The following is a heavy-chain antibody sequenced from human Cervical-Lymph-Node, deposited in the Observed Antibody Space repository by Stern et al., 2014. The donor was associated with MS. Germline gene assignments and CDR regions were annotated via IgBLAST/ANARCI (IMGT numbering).Heavy chain of an antibody. V-gene: IGHV1-69*01. D-gene: IGHD2-2*02. Sequence: VQLVQSGAEVKKPGSTVKVSCKASGGNFSNYVINWVRQAPGQGLVWMGGIISNFAKGDDAQKFQGRVRISAVESTSTFYMELNSLRFEDTAVYYCARPPSFCTDSSCYIGAFDIWGQGTMVTVSS. J-gene: IGHJ3*02. CDR2: IISNFAKG. CDR1: GGNFSNYV. CDR3: ARPPSFCTDSSCYIGAFDI.